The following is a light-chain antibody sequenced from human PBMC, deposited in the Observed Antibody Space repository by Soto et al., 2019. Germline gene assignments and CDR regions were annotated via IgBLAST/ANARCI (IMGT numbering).Light chain of an antibody. CDR2: QVT. CDR3: SSYTHSSDYV. V-gene: IGLV2-14*01. CDR1: SSDLAIYNY. Sequence: QSLLTQPASVSGSPGQSITISCTGTSSDLAIYNYVSWYQQQPGKAPKLMIYQVTNRPSGVSNRFSGSRSGNTASLTISGLQAEDEADYYCSSYTHSSDYVLGNGTKVTV. J-gene: IGLJ1*01.